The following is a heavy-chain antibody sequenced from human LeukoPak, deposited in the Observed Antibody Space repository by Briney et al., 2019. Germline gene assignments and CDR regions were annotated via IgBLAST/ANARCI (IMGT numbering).Heavy chain of an antibody. J-gene: IGHJ3*02. V-gene: IGHV3-30*02. Sequence: GGSLRLSCAASGFTFSSYGMHWVRQAPGKGLEWVAFIQYDGSNKYYADSVKGRFTISRDNSKNTLYLQMNSLRAEDTAVYYCAKDGGYCSSTSCPPGAFDIWGQGTMVTVSS. CDR3: AKDGGYCSSTSCPPGAFDI. D-gene: IGHD2-2*01. CDR2: IQYDGSNK. CDR1: GFTFSSYG.